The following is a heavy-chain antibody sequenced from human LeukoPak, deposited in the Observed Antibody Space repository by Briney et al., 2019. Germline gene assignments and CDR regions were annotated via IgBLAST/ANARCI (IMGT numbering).Heavy chain of an antibody. Sequence: ASVKVSCKASGYTFTSYYIHWVRQAPGQGLEWMGIINPSGGSTSYAQKFQGRVTMTRDTSTSTVYMELSSLRSEDTAVYYCARSGRMEWLFYWGQGTLVTVSS. D-gene: IGHD3-3*01. J-gene: IGHJ4*02. CDR2: INPSGGST. CDR3: ARSGRMEWLFY. V-gene: IGHV1-46*01. CDR1: GYTFTSYY.